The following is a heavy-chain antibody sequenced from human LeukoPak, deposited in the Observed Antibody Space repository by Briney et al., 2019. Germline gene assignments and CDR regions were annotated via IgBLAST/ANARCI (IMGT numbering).Heavy chain of an antibody. Sequence: SETLSLTCTVSGGSISSYYWSWIRQPPGKGLEWIGYIYYSGSTNYNPALMSRVTISVDTSKYQFSLKLSSVTAADTAVYYCAREGDYGDYVAFDIWGQGTMVTVSS. CDR1: GGSISSYY. CDR3: AREGDYGDYVAFDI. D-gene: IGHD4-17*01. J-gene: IGHJ3*02. V-gene: IGHV4-59*01. CDR2: IYYSGST.